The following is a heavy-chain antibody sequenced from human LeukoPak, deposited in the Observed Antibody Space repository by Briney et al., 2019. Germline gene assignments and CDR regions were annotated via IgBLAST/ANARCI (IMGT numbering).Heavy chain of an antibody. CDR3: ASLRVGAFHWYFDL. V-gene: IGHV4-59*08. CDR1: GGSISSYY. Sequence: SETLSLTCTVSGGSISSYYWSWIRQPPGKGLEWIGYIYYSWSTNYNPSLKSRVTISVHTSKNQFSLKLSSVTAADTAVYYCASLRVGAFHWYFDLWGRGTLVTVSS. J-gene: IGHJ2*01. CDR2: IYYSWST. D-gene: IGHD1-26*01.